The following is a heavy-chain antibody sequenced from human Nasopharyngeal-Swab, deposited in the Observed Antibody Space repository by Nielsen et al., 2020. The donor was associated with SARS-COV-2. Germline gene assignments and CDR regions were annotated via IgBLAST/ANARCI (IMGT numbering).Heavy chain of an antibody. CDR1: GGTFSSYA. V-gene: IGHV1-69*13. J-gene: IGHJ6*03. D-gene: IGHD2-2*01. CDR2: IIPIFGTA. CDR3: ARDSFVVVPAAIPYYYYYMDV. Sequence: SVKVSCKASGGTFSSYAISWVRQAPGQGLEWMGGIIPIFGTANYAQKFQGRVTITADESTSTAYMDLSSLRSEDTAVYYCARDSFVVVPAAIPYYYYYMDVWGKGTTVTVSS.